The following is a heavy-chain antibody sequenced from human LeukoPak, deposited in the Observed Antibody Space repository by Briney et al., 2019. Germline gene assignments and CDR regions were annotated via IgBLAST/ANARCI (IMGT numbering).Heavy chain of an antibody. D-gene: IGHD6-13*01. Sequence: ASVKVSCKASGYTFTSYGISWVRQAPGQGLEWMGWISAYNGNTNYAQKLQGRVTMTTDTSTSTAYMELRSLRSDDTAVYYCAREGRIAAAGTPNDYWGQGTLATVSS. CDR2: ISAYNGNT. CDR1: GYTFTSYG. J-gene: IGHJ4*02. V-gene: IGHV1-18*01. CDR3: AREGRIAAAGTPNDY.